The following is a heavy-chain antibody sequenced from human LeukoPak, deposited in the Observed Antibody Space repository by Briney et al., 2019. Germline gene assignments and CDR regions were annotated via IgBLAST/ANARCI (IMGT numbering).Heavy chain of an antibody. D-gene: IGHD3-10*01. CDR3: ARMYYIRGVLFYYFDS. Sequence: PGGSLRLSCAASGFTFSSYSMNWVRQAPGKGLEWVSYISSSSTIYYADSVKGRFTISRDNAKNSLYLQMNSLRAEDTAVYYCARMYYIRGVLFYYFDSWGQGTLVTVSS. J-gene: IGHJ4*02. V-gene: IGHV3-48*01. CDR2: ISSSSTI. CDR1: GFTFSSYS.